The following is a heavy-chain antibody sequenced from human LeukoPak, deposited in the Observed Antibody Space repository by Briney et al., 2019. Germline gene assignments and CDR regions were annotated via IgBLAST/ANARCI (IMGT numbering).Heavy chain of an antibody. CDR1: GYTFTSYG. Sequence: GASVKVSCKASGYTFTSYGISWVRQAPGQGLEWMGWISAYNGNTNYAQKLQGRVTMTTDTSTSTAYMELRSLRSDDTAVYYCARDLSSSWYVSNDYWGQGTLVTVSS. J-gene: IGHJ4*02. D-gene: IGHD6-13*01. CDR3: ARDLSSSWYVSNDY. CDR2: ISAYNGNT. V-gene: IGHV1-18*01.